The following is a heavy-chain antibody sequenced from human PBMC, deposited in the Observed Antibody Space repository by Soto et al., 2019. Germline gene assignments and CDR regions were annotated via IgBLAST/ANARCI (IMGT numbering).Heavy chain of an antibody. V-gene: IGHV4-59*01. CDR3: EPYVVMGLDFWSGNFDF. CDR2: ISYSGST. CDR1: GGSIFSYH. Sequence: SETLSLTCTVSGGSIFSYHWSWIRQPPGKGLEYVGYISYSGSTNYNPSLKSRATISVDMSKNHFSLKLSSVTAADTAVYYCEPYVVMGLDFWSGNFDFWGQGALVNVSS. D-gene: IGHD3-3*01. J-gene: IGHJ4*02.